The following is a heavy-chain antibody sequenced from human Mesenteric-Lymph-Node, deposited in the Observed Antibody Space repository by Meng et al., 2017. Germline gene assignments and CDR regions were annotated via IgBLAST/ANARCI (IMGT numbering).Heavy chain of an antibody. D-gene: IGHD1-7*01. V-gene: IGHV3-23*04. CDR3: ATSPTGTTKIFDY. CDR1: GFIFSNYA. J-gene: IGHJ4*02. CDR2: ITTSGDTT. Sequence: EVKLVGSGGGVVQTGRSLGISCAASGFIFSNYAMTWVRKAPGKGLEWVSTITTSGDTTYYSDSGKGRFTISRDNSKNSLYLQMSSLRADDSAIYFCATSPTGTTKIFDYWGQVTLVTVSS.